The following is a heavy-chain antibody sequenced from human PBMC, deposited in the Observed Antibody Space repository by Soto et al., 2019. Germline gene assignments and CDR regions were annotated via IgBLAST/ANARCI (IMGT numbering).Heavy chain of an antibody. V-gene: IGHV1-8*01. CDR1: GYPFTYYD. CDR2: MNPKSGNT. Sequence: QVQLVQSGAEVKKPGASVRVSCQASGYPFTYYDINWVRQAPGQGLEWMGWMNPKSGNTGSAQRFQGRLTMTSNTSINTAYMDLTSLTSEDGATYYCARVHTVTTYVDVWGRGTPVTVSS. J-gene: IGHJ2*01. D-gene: IGHD4-17*01. CDR3: ARVHTVTTYVDV.